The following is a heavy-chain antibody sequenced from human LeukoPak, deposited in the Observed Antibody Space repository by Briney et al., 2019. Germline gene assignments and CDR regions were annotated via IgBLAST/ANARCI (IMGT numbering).Heavy chain of an antibody. V-gene: IGHV1-18*01. Sequence: RASVKVSCKASGYTFTSYGISWVRQAPGQGLEWMGWISAYNGNTNYAQKLQGRVTMTTDTSTSTAYMELRSLRSDDTAAYYCARDGFAYGPQQQLVRLLDYWGQGTLVTVSS. CDR2: ISAYNGNT. D-gene: IGHD6-13*01. CDR1: GYTFTSYG. CDR3: ARDGFAYGPQQQLVRLLDY. J-gene: IGHJ4*02.